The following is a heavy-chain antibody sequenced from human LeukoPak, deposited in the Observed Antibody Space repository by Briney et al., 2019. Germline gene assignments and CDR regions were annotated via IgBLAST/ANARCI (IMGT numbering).Heavy chain of an antibody. Sequence: ASVKVSCTASGYSFTRFGISWVRQAPGQGLEWMGWIAVYNGNTNYAQKFQGRLTMTTDTSTSTAYMELRSLRSDDTALYYCARDQLVLPRGISGYWGQGTLVTVSS. CDR3: ARDQLVLPRGISGY. CDR2: IAVYNGNT. D-gene: IGHD1-14*01. CDR1: GYSFTRFG. V-gene: IGHV1-18*01. J-gene: IGHJ4*02.